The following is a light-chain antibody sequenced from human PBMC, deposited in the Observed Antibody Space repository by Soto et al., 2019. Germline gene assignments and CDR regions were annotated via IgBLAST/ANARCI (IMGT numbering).Light chain of an antibody. V-gene: IGKV1-5*01. CDR1: QSISDS. Sequence: DIQMTQSPSTLSASVGDRVTITCRASQSISDSLAWYQQKPGKAPYLLISDVSSLERAVPSRFSGSGSGTEFTLTISSLQPEDFATYYCQQAFSFPRTFGQGTKVDIK. CDR3: QQAFSFPRT. J-gene: IGKJ1*01. CDR2: DVS.